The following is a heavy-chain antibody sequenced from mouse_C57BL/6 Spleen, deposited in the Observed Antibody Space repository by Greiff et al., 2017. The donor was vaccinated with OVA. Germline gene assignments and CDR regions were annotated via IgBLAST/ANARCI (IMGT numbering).Heavy chain of an antibody. Sequence: QVQLQQSGAELVKPGASVKLSCKVSGYTFTSYWMHWVQQRPGQGLEWIGMIHPNSGSTNYNEKFKSKATLTVDKSSSTAYKQLSSRTSEDAAVYYCARSAGPRYFDVWGTGTTVTVSS. CDR2: IHPNSGST. CDR3: ARSAGPRYFDV. CDR1: GYTFTSYW. J-gene: IGHJ1*03. V-gene: IGHV1-64*01. D-gene: IGHD3-3*01.